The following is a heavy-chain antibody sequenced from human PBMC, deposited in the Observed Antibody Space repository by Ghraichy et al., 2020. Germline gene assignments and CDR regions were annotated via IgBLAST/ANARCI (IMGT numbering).Heavy chain of an antibody. J-gene: IGHJ4*02. Sequence: SAISGSGGSTYYADSVKGRFTISRDNSKNTLYLQMNSLRAEDTAVYYCAKDHSLLRFLDPFDYWVQVFMVTASS. V-gene: IGHV3-23*01. D-gene: IGHD3-3*01. CDR2: ISGSGGST. CDR3: AKDHSLLRFLDPFDY.